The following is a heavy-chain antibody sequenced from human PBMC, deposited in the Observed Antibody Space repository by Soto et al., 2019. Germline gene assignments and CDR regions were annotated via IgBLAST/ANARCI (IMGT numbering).Heavy chain of an antibody. D-gene: IGHD6-13*01. J-gene: IGHJ5*02. CDR3: ARLYSRRCYEGEWFDP. CDR2: IYYSGST. V-gene: IGHV4-39*01. CDR1: GGSISSSSYY. Sequence: PSETLSLTCTVSGGSISSSSYYWCWIRQPPGKGLEWIGSIYYSGSTYYNPSLKSRVTISVDTSKNQFSLKLSSVTAADTAVYYCARLYSRRCYEGEWFDPWGQGTLVTVSS.